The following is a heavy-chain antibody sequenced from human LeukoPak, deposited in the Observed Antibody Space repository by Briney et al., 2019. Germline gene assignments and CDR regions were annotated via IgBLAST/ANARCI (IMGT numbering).Heavy chain of an antibody. D-gene: IGHD5-24*01. J-gene: IGHJ4*02. CDR3: ARSDLGTITAGHFNY. CDR1: GYTFTNYC. CDR2: ISGYQGTT. V-gene: IGHV1-18*01. Sequence: WASVTVSCKASGYTFTNYCITWVRQAPGQGLEWMGWISGYQGTTKYAQNFKGRVTMTIDTPTSTAYMDLRSLRSDDTAIYFCARSDLGTITAGHFNYWGKGTLVAVSS.